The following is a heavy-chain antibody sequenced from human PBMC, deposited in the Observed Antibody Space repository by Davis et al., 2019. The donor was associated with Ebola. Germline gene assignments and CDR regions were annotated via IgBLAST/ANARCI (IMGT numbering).Heavy chain of an antibody. CDR2: INYSGST. CDR1: GDSITSYH. CDR3: ARVRYYDLNWFDP. D-gene: IGHD3-3*01. J-gene: IGHJ5*02. V-gene: IGHV4-59*08. Sequence: MPSETLSLTCTVSGDSITSYHWSWIRQPPGKGLEWIGYINYSGSTNHNPSLKSRVTMSVDTSKNQFSLYLSSVTAADTAVYFCARVRYYDLNWFDPWGQGNLVTVSS.